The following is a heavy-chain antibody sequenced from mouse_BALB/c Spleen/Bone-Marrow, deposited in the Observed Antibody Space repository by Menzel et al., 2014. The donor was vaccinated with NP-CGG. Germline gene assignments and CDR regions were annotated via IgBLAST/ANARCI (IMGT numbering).Heavy chain of an antibody. J-gene: IGHJ3*01. D-gene: IGHD2-10*01. V-gene: IGHV2-2*02. CDR3: SGNTCYGNPFAY. CDR2: IWSGGST. Sequence: QVQLQQSGLGLVQPSQSLSITCTVSGFSLTSYGVHWARQSPGKGLEWLGVIWSGGSTDYNAAFISRLSISKDNSKSQVFFKKNSLQANHTAIYYCSGNTCYGNPFAYWGQWTLVPISA. CDR1: GFSLTSYG.